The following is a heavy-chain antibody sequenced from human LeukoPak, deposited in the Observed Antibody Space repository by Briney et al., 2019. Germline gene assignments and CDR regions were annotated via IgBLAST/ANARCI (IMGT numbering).Heavy chain of an antibody. V-gene: IGHV3-66*01. CDR3: AKDLSSGGGEYALTT. CDR2: IYSGGNT. Sequence: GGSLRLSCAASGFTVSSNYMNWVRQAPGKGLDWVSVIYSGGNTYYADSVKGRFSISRDNSKNTVYLQMNSLRAEDTAVYYCAKDLSSGGGEYALTTWGQGTLVTVSS. CDR1: GFTVSSNY. D-gene: IGHD6-19*01. J-gene: IGHJ5*02.